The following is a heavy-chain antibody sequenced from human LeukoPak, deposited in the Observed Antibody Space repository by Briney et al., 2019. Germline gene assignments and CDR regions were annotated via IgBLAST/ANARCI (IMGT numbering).Heavy chain of an antibody. CDR3: AREGYDFWSGYLSGYYYYYGMDV. CDR2: IWYDGSNK. CDR1: GFTFSSYG. D-gene: IGHD3-3*01. J-gene: IGHJ6*02. Sequence: GRSLRLSCAASGFTFSSYGMHWVRQAPGKGLEWVAVIWYDGSNKYYADSVKGRFTISRDNSKNTLYLQMSSLRAEDTAVYYCAREGYDFWSGYLSGYYYYYGMDVWGQGTTVTVSS. V-gene: IGHV3-33*01.